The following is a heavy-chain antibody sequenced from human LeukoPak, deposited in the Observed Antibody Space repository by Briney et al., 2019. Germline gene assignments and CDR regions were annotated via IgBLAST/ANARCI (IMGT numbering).Heavy chain of an antibody. V-gene: IGHV3-21*01. D-gene: IGHD3-3*01. CDR2: ISSSSSYI. CDR3: ARTSYDFWSGRNWFDP. Sequence: GGSLRLSCAASGLTFSTYSMNWVRQAPGKGLEWVSSISSSSSYIYYADSVKGRFTISRDNAKNSLYLQMNSLRAEDTAVYYCARTSYDFWSGRNWFDPWGQGTLVTVSS. CDR1: GLTFSTYS. J-gene: IGHJ5*02.